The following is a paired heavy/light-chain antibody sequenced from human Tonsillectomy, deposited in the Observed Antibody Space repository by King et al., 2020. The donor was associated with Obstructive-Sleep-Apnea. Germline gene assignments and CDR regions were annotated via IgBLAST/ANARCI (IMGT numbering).Heavy chain of an antibody. V-gene: IGHV4-39*07. Sequence: QLQLQESGPGLVRPSETLSLTCIVSGDSISSSSYYWGWIRQPPGKGLEWIGSFYYSGNTFYNPSLKSRVTMSVDTSKNQFSLKMSSVTAADTAVYYCVREGIIVAGSHHWGQGTLVTVSS. D-gene: IGHD6-19*01. CDR2: FYYSGNT. CDR1: GDSISSSSYY. J-gene: IGHJ5*02. CDR3: VREGIIVAGSHH.
Light chain of an antibody. CDR1: QSVSSD. V-gene: IGKV3-15*01. CDR2: GAS. J-gene: IGKJ3*01. CDR3: QQYNNWLFT. Sequence: EIVMTQSPATLSVSPGERATLSCRASQSVSSDLAWYQQKPGQAPRLLIYGASTRATGIPARFSGSGSGTEFTLTISSLQSEDFAVYYCQQYNNWLFTFGPGTNVDIK.